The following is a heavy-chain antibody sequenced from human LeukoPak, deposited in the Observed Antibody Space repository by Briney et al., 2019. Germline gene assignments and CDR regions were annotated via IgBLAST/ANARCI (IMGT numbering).Heavy chain of an antibody. CDR1: GYTFTGYY. Sequence: ASVKVSCKASGYTFTGYYMHWVRQAPGQGLEWMGRINPNSGGTNYAQKFQGRVTVTRDTSISTAYMELSKLRSDDTAVYYCARDHVVAGEIDYWGQGTLVTVSS. CDR2: INPNSGGT. V-gene: IGHV1-2*06. D-gene: IGHD6-19*01. J-gene: IGHJ4*02. CDR3: ARDHVVAGEIDY.